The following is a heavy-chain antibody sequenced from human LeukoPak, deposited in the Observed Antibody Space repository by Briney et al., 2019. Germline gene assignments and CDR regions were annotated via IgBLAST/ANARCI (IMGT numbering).Heavy chain of an antibody. CDR2: IYGSGST. J-gene: IGHJ5*02. Sequence: SETLSLTCTVSGGSISSYYWSWIRQPPGKGLEWIGFIYGSGSTNYNPSLKSRVTISVDTSKNQFSLKVSSVTAADTAVYYCARGVDWFDPWGQGTLVTVSS. CDR3: ARGVDWFDP. CDR1: GGSISSYY. V-gene: IGHV4-59*08.